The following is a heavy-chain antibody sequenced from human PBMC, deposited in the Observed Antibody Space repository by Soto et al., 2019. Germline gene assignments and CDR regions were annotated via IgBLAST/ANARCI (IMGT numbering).Heavy chain of an antibody. J-gene: IGHJ4*02. V-gene: IGHV4-59*01. CDR2: SYYSGST. CDR3: ARSRGYSSSWYFDY. CDR1: GGSISSYY. Sequence: SETLSLTCTVSGGSISSYYWSWIRQPPGRGLEWIGYSYYSGSTNYSPSLKSRVTISVDTSKNQFSLKLSSVTAADTAVYYCARSRGYSSSWYFDYWGQGTLVTVS. D-gene: IGHD6-13*01.